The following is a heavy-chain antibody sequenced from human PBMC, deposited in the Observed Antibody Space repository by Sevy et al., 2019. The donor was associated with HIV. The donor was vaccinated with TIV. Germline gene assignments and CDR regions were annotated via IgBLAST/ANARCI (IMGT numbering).Heavy chain of an antibody. Sequence: GGSLRLSCAASGFTFSAFAMNWVRRAPGRGLEWVSGIRGGGGRGDKTNYADSVKGRFTISRDDYKNSLYLQLNSLRAEDTAIYYCARKYDSSGYFDYWGQGTLVTVSS. CDR3: ARKYDSSGYFDY. J-gene: IGHJ4*02. V-gene: IGHV3-23*01. D-gene: IGHD3-22*01. CDR2: IRGGGGRGDKT. CDR1: GFTFSAFA.